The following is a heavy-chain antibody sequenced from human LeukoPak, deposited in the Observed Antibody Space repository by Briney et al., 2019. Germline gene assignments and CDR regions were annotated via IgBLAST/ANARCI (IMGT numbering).Heavy chain of an antibody. J-gene: IGHJ4*02. CDR3: ARVCTAGYRYYYFDY. V-gene: IGHV3-23*01. D-gene: IGHD5-12*01. Sequence: RSGGSLRLSCAASGFTFSSYAMSWVRQAPGKGLEWVSAFSGSGGGTYYADSVKGRFTISRDNSKNTLYLQMNSLRAEDTAVYYCARVCTAGYRYYYFDYWGQGTLVTVSS. CDR1: GFTFSSYA. CDR2: FSGSGGGT.